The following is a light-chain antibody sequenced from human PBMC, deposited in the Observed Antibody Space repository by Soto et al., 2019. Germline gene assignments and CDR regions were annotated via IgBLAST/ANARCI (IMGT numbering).Light chain of an antibody. CDR2: DAS. V-gene: IGKV3D-20*02. CDR1: QSISGNY. J-gene: IGKJ5*01. Sequence: EIVLTQSPGTLSLSPGERATLSCRASQSISGNYLAWYQQKPGQAPRLIIYDASTRATGVPGRFSGSGSGTDFTLTISSLQPEDFATYYCQQSYSTATFGQGTRLEIK. CDR3: QQSYSTAT.